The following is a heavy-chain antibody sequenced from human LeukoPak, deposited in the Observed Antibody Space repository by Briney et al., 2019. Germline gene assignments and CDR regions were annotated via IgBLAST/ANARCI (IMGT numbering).Heavy chain of an antibody. CDR2: ISSSSSYI. Sequence: GGSLRPSCAASGFTFSSYSMNWVRQAPGKGLEWVSSISSSSSYIYYADSVKGRFTISRDNAKNSLYLQMNSLRAEDTAVYYCARDSDDILTGYSPNWFDPWGQGTLVTVSS. V-gene: IGHV3-21*01. CDR1: GFTFSSYS. CDR3: ARDSDDILTGYSPNWFDP. J-gene: IGHJ5*02. D-gene: IGHD3-9*01.